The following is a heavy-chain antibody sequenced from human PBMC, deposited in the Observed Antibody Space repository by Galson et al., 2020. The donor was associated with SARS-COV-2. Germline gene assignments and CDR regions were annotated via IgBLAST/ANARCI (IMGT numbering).Heavy chain of an antibody. CDR3: ARHSGDAFDI. CDR1: GYRFNSNW. Sequence: HGKSLKIYCKGSGYRFNSNWISRVRQIPRKGLEWMGRIDTSDTYTNYSTSFQGHVTISAAKSISTAYLQWSSLKASDTAMYYWARHSGDAFDIWGEGTMVTVSA. D-gene: IGHD3-10*01. J-gene: IGHJ3*02. CDR2: IDTSDTYT. V-gene: IGHV5-10-1*01.